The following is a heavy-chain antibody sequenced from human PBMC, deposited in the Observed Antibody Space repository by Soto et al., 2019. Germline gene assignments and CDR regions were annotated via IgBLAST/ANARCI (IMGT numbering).Heavy chain of an antibody. D-gene: IGHD3-10*01. J-gene: IGHJ4*02. CDR3: ARDGSAPPLWFGESLDY. CDR1: GFTFSSYS. Sequence: GGSLRLSCAASGFTFSSYSMNWVRQAPGKGLEWVSSISSSSSYIYYADSVKGRFTISRDNAKNSLYLQMNSLRAEDTAVYYCARDGSAPPLWFGESLDYWGQGTLVTVSS. V-gene: IGHV3-21*01. CDR2: ISSSSSYI.